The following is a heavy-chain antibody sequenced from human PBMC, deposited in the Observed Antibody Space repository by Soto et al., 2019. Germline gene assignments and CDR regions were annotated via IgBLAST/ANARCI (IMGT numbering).Heavy chain of an antibody. V-gene: IGHV3-30*18. CDR3: AKGGYADFLWFGA. CDR2: ISYDGSNK. Sequence: HPGGSLRLSCAASGFTFSSYGMHWVRQAPGKGLEWVAVISYDGSNKYYADSVKGRFTISRDNSKNMLFLQMNSLTAEDAAMYYCAKGGYADFLWFGAWGPGTQVTVSS. CDR1: GFTFSSYG. D-gene: IGHD3-16*01. J-gene: IGHJ5*02.